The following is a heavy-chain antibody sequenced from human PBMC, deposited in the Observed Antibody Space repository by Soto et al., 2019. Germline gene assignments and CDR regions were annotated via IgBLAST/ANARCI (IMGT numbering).Heavy chain of an antibody. Sequence: ASVKVSCKASGGTFSSYAISWVRQAPGQGLEWMGWISAYNGNTNYAQKLQGRVTMTTDTSTSTAYMELRSLRSDDTAVYYCARDSLGAMVPGYWGQGTLVTVSS. J-gene: IGHJ4*02. CDR3: ARDSLGAMVPGY. CDR1: GGTFSSYA. CDR2: ISAYNGNT. V-gene: IGHV1-18*01. D-gene: IGHD3-10*01.